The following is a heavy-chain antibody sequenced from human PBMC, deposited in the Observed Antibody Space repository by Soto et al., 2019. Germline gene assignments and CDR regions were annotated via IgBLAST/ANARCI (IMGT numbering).Heavy chain of an antibody. V-gene: IGHV4-59*01. Sequence: TSETLSLTCTVSGGSISSYYWSWIRQPPGKGLEWIGYIYYSGSTNYNPSLKSRVTISVDTSKNQFSLKLSSVTAADTAVYYCASSSGWYCFVYWGQGTLVTVSS. J-gene: IGHJ4*02. CDR2: IYYSGST. CDR3: ASSSGWYCFVY. D-gene: IGHD6-19*01. CDR1: GGSISSYY.